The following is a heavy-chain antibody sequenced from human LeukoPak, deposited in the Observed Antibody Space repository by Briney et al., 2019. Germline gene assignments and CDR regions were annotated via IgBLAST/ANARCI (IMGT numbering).Heavy chain of an antibody. J-gene: IGHJ4*02. Sequence: ASVKVSCKASGYTFTGYYMHWVRQAPGQGLGWMGRINPNSGGTNYAQKFQGRVTITRDTSISTAYMELSRLRSDDTAVYYCARSPQGDNWNDYWGQGTLVTVSS. CDR2: INPNSGGT. CDR3: ARSPQGDNWNDY. D-gene: IGHD1-20*01. V-gene: IGHV1-2*06. CDR1: GYTFTGYY.